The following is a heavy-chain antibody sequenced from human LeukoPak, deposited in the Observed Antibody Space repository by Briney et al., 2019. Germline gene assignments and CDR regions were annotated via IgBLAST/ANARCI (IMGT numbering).Heavy chain of an antibody. CDR2: ISTSSSYI. CDR3: ASLFLCYGCSSSSDSFNI. CDR1: GFTFSIYT. D-gene: IGHD6-19*01. Sequence: GRSLRLSCAASGFTFSIYTMNWVRQAPGKGLEWVSSISTSSSYIYYADSVKGRFTISRDNAKNTLYLQMNSLRAEDTAVYFCASLFLCYGCSSSSDSFNIWGQGTMVTVSS. V-gene: IGHV3-21*01. J-gene: IGHJ3*02.